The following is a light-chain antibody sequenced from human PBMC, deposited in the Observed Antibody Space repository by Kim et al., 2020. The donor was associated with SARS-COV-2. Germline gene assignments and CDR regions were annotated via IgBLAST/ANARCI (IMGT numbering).Light chain of an antibody. CDR1: QSVLSMSNNHNY. CDR2: WGS. Sequence: RPTITCKSSQSVLSMSNNHNYFAWYQRKPVQPPKLLLYWGSTRESGVPVRFSGSGSGTEFTLTISSLQAEDVEVYYCQQYYSTPTFGQRTKVDIK. CDR3: QQYYSTPT. J-gene: IGKJ1*01. V-gene: IGKV4-1*01.